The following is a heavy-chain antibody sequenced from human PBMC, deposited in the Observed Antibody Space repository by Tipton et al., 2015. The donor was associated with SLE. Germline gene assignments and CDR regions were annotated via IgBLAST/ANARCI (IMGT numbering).Heavy chain of an antibody. J-gene: IGHJ5*01. V-gene: IGHV3-74*01. CDR1: GFTFSSYW. CDR2: LDTYGRTT. CDR3: ATRGPIAVAGSPNWFDS. Sequence: SLRLSCAASGFTFSSYWMHWVRQAPGKGLVWVSRLDTYGRTTNYADSVRGRFTIYRDNSKSTLFLQMNTLRAEDTAVYYCATRGPIAVAGSPNWFDSWGQGTLVTVSS. D-gene: IGHD6-13*01.